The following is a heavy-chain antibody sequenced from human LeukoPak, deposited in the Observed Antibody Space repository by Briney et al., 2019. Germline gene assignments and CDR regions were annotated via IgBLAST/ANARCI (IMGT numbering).Heavy chain of an antibody. D-gene: IGHD3-3*01. CDR3: AREYDFWSGYYPPYFDY. V-gene: IGHV1-69*04. J-gene: IGHJ4*02. CDR1: GGTFSSYT. Sequence: ASVKVSCKASGGTFSSYTISWVRQAPGQGLEWMGRIIPILGIANYAQKFQGRVTITADKSTSTAYMELSSLRSDDTAVYYCAREYDFWSGYYPPYFDYWGQGTLVPVSS. CDR2: IIPILGIA.